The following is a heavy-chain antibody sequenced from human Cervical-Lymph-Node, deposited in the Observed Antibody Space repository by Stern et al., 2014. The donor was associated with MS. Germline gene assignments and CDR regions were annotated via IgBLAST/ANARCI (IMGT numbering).Heavy chain of an antibody. CDR3: ARAAGILDF. CDR2: ISAYNGNT. CDR1: GYTFTNYG. J-gene: IGHJ4*02. V-gene: IGHV1-18*01. Sequence: VQLVQSGDEVKKPGASVKVSCKASGYTFTNYGITWVRQAPGQGLEWMGWISAYNGNTNYEQNRQGRVTMTTDTSTSTVYMELRSLRSDDAAVYYCARAAGILDFWGQGTLVIVSS. D-gene: IGHD1-1*01.